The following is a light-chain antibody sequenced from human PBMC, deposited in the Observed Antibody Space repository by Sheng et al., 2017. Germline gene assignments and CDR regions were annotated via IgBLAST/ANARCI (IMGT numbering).Light chain of an antibody. CDR1: DIESKS. CDR2: DDS. V-gene: IGLV3-21*02. CDR3: QVWDRSSDHWV. Sequence: SYVLTQPPSVSVAPGQTATITCGGNDIESKSVHWYQQKPGQVPVVVVYDDSDRPSGIPERFSGSNSGNTATLTISRVEAGDEADYYCQVWDRSSDHWVFGGGTKLTVL. J-gene: IGLJ3*02.